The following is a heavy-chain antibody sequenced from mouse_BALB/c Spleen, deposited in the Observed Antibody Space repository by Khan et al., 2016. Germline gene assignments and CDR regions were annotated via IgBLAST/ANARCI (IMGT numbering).Heavy chain of an antibody. CDR3: ARERYDGYYFDY. V-gene: IGHV9-4*02. CDR2: INTHSGVP. D-gene: IGHD2-14*01. J-gene: IGHJ2*01. CDR1: GYTFTTAG. Sequence: QIQLVQSGPELKKPGETVRISCKATGYTFTTAGMQWVQKIPGKGLKWIGWINTHSGVPKYAEDFKGRFAFSLETSVTTAYLQISNLKNDDTATFFCARERYDGYYFDYWGQGTTLTVST.